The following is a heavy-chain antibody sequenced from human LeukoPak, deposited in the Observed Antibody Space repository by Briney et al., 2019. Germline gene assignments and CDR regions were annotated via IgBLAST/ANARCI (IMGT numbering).Heavy chain of an antibody. J-gene: IGHJ5*02. Sequence: PGGSLRLSCAASGFTFSSYCMHWVRQAPGKGLVWISRINSDGSSTTYADSVKGRFTISRDNVKNTLYLQMNNLRAEDTAVYYCVRLSWELGDGGVTWGQGTLVTVSS. V-gene: IGHV3-74*01. CDR1: GFTFSSYC. D-gene: IGHD1-26*01. CDR3: VRLSWELGDGGVT. CDR2: INSDGSST.